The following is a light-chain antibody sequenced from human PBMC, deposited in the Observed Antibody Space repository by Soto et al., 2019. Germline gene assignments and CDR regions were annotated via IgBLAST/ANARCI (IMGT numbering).Light chain of an antibody. Sequence: QSALTQPASVSGSPGQSITISCTGTSRDVGGYNYVSWHQQHPGKAPKVIITEVSNRPSGVSNRFSGSKSGNTASLTISGLQAEDEADYYCSSYTSSSTLGFGTGTKLTVL. V-gene: IGLV2-14*01. CDR2: EVS. CDR1: SRDVGGYNY. J-gene: IGLJ1*01. CDR3: SSYTSSSTLG.